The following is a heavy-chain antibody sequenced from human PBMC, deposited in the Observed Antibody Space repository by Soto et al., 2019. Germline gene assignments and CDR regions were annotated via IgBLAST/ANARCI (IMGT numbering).Heavy chain of an antibody. CDR2: IWYDGTNK. D-gene: IGHD3-10*01. Sequence: PGGSLRLSCAASGFTFNSYGMHWVRQAPGKGLEWVAVIWYDGTNKYYADSVKGRFTISRDNSNNTLYLQMNSLRAEDTAVYYCASRRGGGEPFFEYWGQGTLVTVSS. CDR3: ASRRGGGEPFFEY. CDR1: GFTFNSYG. J-gene: IGHJ4*02. V-gene: IGHV3-33*01.